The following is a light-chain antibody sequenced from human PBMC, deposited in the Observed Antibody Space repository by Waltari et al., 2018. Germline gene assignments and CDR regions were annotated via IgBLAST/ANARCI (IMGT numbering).Light chain of an antibody. V-gene: IGKV1-NL1*01. Sequence: DIQMTQSPSSLSASVGDRVPITCRASQGIPNSLAWYPQQPGNAPKLLLSAASRLEGGVPSRFSGSGSGTDYTLTSSIRQPEDFATYYCQQYYSTLWRFGQGTKVEIK. CDR2: AAS. J-gene: IGKJ1*01. CDR1: QGIPNS. CDR3: QQYYSTLWR.